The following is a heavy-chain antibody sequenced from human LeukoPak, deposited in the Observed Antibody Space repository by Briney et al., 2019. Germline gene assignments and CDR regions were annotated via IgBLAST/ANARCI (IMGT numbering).Heavy chain of an antibody. CDR2: IYSGGST. D-gene: IGHD4-4*01. Sequence: PGGSLRLSCAASGFTLSINYMLWVRQAPGKGLEGGAVIYSGGSTYYADSVKGRFTISSDNSKNTLYLQMNSLGAEDTAVYYCARVVRSNYASYYYYYGMDVWGQGTTVTISS. CDR1: GFTLSINY. J-gene: IGHJ6*02. CDR3: ARVVRSNYASYYYYYGMDV. V-gene: IGHV3-66*01.